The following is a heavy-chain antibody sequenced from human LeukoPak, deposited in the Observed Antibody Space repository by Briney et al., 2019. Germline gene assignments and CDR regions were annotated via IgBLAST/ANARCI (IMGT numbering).Heavy chain of an antibody. D-gene: IGHD1-1*01. CDR1: GYTFTSYD. Sequence: RASVKVSCKASGYTFTSYDINWVRQATGQGLEWMGWMNPNSGNTGYAQKFQGRVTMTRNTSISTAYMELSSLRSEDTAVYYCAGMAGTTGTADFDYWGQGTLVTVSS. CDR2: MNPNSGNT. J-gene: IGHJ4*02. V-gene: IGHV1-8*01. CDR3: AGMAGTTGTADFDY.